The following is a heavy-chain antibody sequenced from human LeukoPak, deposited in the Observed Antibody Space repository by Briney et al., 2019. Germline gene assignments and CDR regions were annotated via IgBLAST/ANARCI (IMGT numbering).Heavy chain of an antibody. V-gene: IGHV3-74*01. Sequence: GGSLRLSCAVPGFTFSNYYMHWVRQAPGKGLVWVSRIDDDGSDTTYADSVKGRFTISRDNAKNTLYLQMNSLRVEDTAVYYCARVRYCSSTSCTKAYFDSWGQGTLVTVSS. CDR3: ARVRYCSSTSCTKAYFDS. CDR2: IDDDGSDT. D-gene: IGHD2-2*01. CDR1: GFTFSNYY. J-gene: IGHJ4*02.